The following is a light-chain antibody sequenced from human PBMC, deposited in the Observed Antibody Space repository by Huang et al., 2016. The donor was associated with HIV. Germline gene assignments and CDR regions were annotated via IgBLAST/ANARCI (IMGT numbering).Light chain of an antibody. CDR3: QQYGTSPWP. Sequence: EIVLTQSPGTLSLSPGERATLSCRASQSISTSYLAWYQHRPGQAPRLLIYGAFYRATGIPDRFSGSGSGTDFTLTISRLEPEDFAVYYCQQYGTSPWPFGQGSKVEIK. CDR1: QSISTSY. CDR2: GAF. V-gene: IGKV3-20*01. J-gene: IGKJ1*01.